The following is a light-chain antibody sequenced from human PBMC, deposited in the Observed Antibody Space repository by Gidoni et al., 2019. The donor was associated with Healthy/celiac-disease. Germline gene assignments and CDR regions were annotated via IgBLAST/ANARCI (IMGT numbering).Light chain of an antibody. CDR3: QQSYSTPLT. CDR2: AAS. Sequence: TQMTQSPSSLSASVGDRVTITCRASQSISSYLNWYQQKPGKAPKLLIYAASSLQSGVPSRFSSSGSGTDFTLTSRSLQPEDFATYYCQQSYSTPLTFGGGTKVEIK. V-gene: IGKV1-39*01. CDR1: QSISSY. J-gene: IGKJ4*01.